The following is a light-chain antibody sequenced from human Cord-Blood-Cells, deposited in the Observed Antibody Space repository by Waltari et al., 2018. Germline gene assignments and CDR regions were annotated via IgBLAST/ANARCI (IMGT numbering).Light chain of an antibody. J-gene: IGLJ1*01. CDR1: SSDVGGYTN. Sequence: QSPLTQPRSVSGSPGQSVTTSCTGTSSDVGGYTNVSWYQQHPGKAPKRMIYDVSKRPSGVPDRFSGSKSGNTASLTISGLQAEDEADYYCCSYAGSYTYVFGTGTKVTVL. CDR2: DVS. V-gene: IGLV2-11*01. CDR3: CSYAGSYTYV.